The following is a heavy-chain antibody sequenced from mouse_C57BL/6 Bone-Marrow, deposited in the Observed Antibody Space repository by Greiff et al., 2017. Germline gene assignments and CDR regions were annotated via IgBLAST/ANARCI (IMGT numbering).Heavy chain of an antibody. CDR3: ARGSSGLFAY. V-gene: IGHV1-64*01. CDR1: GYTFTSYW. D-gene: IGHD1-1*01. J-gene: IGHJ3*01. Sequence: QVQLQQPGAELVKPGASVKLSCKASGYTFTSYWMHGVKQRPGQGLEWIGMIHPHSGSTNYNEKFKSKATLTVDKSSSTAYMQLSSLTSEDSAVYYCARGSSGLFAYWGQGTLVTVSA. CDR2: IHPHSGST.